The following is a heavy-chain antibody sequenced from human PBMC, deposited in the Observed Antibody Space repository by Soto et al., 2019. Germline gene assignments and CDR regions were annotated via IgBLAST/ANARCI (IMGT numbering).Heavy chain of an antibody. CDR3: AKDAVYNDGLWLMDH. V-gene: IGHV3-23*01. Sequence: GGSLRLSCTASGLPHSSFAMMWVRQAPGKGLECVSGIYGNGGGIEYADSVKGRFTISRDNSKNTVYLQMTDLRADDTAVYYCAKDAVYNDGLWLMDHWGQGTQVTVSS. D-gene: IGHD2-21*01. CDR2: IYGNGGGI. CDR1: GLPHSSFA. J-gene: IGHJ4*02.